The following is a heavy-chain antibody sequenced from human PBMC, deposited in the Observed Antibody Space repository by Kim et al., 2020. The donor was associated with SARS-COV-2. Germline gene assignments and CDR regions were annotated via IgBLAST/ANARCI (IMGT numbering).Heavy chain of an antibody. V-gene: IGHV1-46*01. Sequence: GQKFQGRVTMTRDTSTSTVYMELSSLRSEDTAVYYCALTTVVTPADAFDIWGQGTMVTVSS. J-gene: IGHJ3*02. D-gene: IGHD4-17*01. CDR3: ALTTVVTPADAFDI.